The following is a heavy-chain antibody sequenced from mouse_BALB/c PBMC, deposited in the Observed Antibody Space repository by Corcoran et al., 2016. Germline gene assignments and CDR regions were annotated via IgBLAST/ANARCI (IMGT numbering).Heavy chain of an antibody. Sequence: EVQLQQSGAELVRPGALVKLSCKASGFNIKDYYMHWVKQRPEQGLEWIGWIDPENGNTIYDPKFQGKASITADTSSNTAYLQLSSLTSEDTAVYYCARATATGWFAYWGQGTLVTVSA. CDR3: ARATATGWFAY. J-gene: IGHJ3*01. V-gene: IGHV14-1*02. CDR1: GFNIKDYY. CDR2: IDPENGNT. D-gene: IGHD1-2*01.